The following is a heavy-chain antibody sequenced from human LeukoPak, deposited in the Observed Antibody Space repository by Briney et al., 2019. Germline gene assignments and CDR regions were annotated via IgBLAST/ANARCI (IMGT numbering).Heavy chain of an antibody. J-gene: IGHJ3*02. CDR3: VGEKSFFGEAI. CDR2: MDYTGTT. Sequence: SETLSLTCTVSGGSISSDYWTWIRQSPGKGLEWIGYMDYTGTTKYNPSLKSRVAISVDTSKNQFSLKVNSVTAADTAVYFCVGEKSFFGEAIWSQGTMVTVSS. CDR1: GGSISSDY. V-gene: IGHV4-59*01. D-gene: IGHD3-10*01.